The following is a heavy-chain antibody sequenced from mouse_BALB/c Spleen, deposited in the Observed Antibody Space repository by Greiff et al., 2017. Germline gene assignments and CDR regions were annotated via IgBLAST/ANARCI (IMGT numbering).Heavy chain of an antibody. J-gene: IGHJ4*01. CDR1: GFTFNTYA. Sequence: EVQVVESGGGLVQPKGSLKLSCAASGFTFNTYAMNWVRQAPGKGLEWVARIRSKSNNYATYYANSVKDMFTISRDDSQSMLYLQMNNLKTEDTAMYYGVRLRYDCDVGYYAMDYWGQGTSVTVSA. V-gene: IGHV10-1*02. D-gene: IGHD2-4*01. CDR3: VRLRYDCDVGYYAMDY. CDR2: IRSKSNNYAT.